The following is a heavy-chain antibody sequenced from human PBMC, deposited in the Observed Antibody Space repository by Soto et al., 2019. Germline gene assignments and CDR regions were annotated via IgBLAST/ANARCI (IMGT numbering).Heavy chain of an antibody. Sequence: QVQLQESGPGLVKPSETLSLTCTVSGGSISSYYWSWIRQPPGKGLEWIGYIYYSGSTNYNPSLKSRVTIAVDTSKNQFSLKLSSVTAADTAVYYCAAGSGWYGPLGYWCQGTLVTVSS. CDR2: IYYSGST. D-gene: IGHD6-19*01. J-gene: IGHJ4*02. V-gene: IGHV4-59*01. CDR1: GGSISSYY. CDR3: AAGSGWYGPLGY.